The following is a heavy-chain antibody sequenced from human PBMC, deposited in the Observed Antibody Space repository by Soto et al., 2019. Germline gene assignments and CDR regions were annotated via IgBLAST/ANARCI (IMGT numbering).Heavy chain of an antibody. CDR1: GYTFTGYY. D-gene: IGHD5-18*01. V-gene: IGHV1-2*04. J-gene: IGHJ6*02. Sequence: QVQLVQSGAEVKKPGASVKVSCKASGYTFTGYYMHWVRQAPGQGLEWMGWINPNSGGTNYAQKLQGWVTMTRDTSISTAYMELSRLRSDDTAVYYCARDMDTAMAYYYYYGMDVWGQGTTVTVSS. CDR2: INPNSGGT. CDR3: ARDMDTAMAYYYYYGMDV.